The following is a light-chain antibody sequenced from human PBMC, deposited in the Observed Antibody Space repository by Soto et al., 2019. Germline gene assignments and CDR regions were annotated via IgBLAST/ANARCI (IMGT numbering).Light chain of an antibody. CDR3: QKYNSAPRT. Sequence: VICMTQSPSLLSSSTGDIVTISCLMSQGISSYLALYQQKPGKAPELLIYAASTLQSGVPSRFSGSGSGTDFTLTISSLQPEDVATYYCQKYNSAPRTFGQGTKVDIK. CDR2: AAS. CDR1: QGISSY. J-gene: IGKJ1*01. V-gene: IGKV1D-8*03.